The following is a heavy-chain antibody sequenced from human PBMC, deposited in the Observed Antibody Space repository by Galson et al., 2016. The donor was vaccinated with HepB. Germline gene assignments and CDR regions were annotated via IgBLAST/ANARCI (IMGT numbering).Heavy chain of an antibody. CDR2: IYPGDSDT. CDR1: GYIFTSYW. Sequence: QSGAEVKKPGESLKISCKGSGYIFTSYWIGWVRQMPGRGLEWMGIIYPGDSDTRYSPSFQGQVTISADKSMSTAYLQWSSLKASDTAMYYCARTGPDYGFWSGYSSHYYGMDVWGQGTTVTVSS. D-gene: IGHD3-3*01. CDR3: ARTGPDYGFWSGYSSHYYGMDV. V-gene: IGHV5-51*01. J-gene: IGHJ6*02.